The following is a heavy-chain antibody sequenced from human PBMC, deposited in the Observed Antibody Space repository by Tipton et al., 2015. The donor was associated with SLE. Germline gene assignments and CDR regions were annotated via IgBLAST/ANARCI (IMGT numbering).Heavy chain of an antibody. CDR2: IYYSGST. J-gene: IGHJ4*02. Sequence: GLVKPSEPLSLTCTVSGGSISSYYWSWIRQPPGKGLEWIGYIYYSGSTNYNPSLKSRVTIAVDTSKNQFSLKLSSVTAADTAVYYCARGVSHFHYFDYWGQGTLVTVSS. D-gene: IGHD3-3*02. V-gene: IGHV4-59*01. CDR1: GGSISSYY. CDR3: ARGVSHFHYFDY.